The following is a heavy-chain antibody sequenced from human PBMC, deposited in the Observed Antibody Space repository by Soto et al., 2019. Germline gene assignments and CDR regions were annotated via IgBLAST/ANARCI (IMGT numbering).Heavy chain of an antibody. D-gene: IGHD2-8*01. CDR3: ARVGLGVYHLVC. J-gene: IGHJ4*02. Sequence: EVQLVESGGGLIQPGGSLRLSCAASDFTFTSYRMHWVRQVTGQGLVWVSRINSDGSTTSHADSVEGRFTISRDNAKNTLYLQMNSLRAEDTAVCYCARVGLGVYHLVCWGQGALVNVAS. CDR1: DFTFTSYR. V-gene: IGHV3-74*01. CDR2: INSDGSTT.